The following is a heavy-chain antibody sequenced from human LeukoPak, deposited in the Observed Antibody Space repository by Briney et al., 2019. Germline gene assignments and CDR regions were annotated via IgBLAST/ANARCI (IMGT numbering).Heavy chain of an antibody. V-gene: IGHV1-18*01. D-gene: IGHD5-18*01. Sequence: ASVKVSCKASGYTFTSYGISWVRQAPGQGLEWMGWISAYNGNTNYAQKLQGRVTMTTDTSTSTAYMELRSLRSDDTAVYYCARLKSSYGYPYYYYYMDVWGKGTTVTISS. J-gene: IGHJ6*03. CDR2: ISAYNGNT. CDR3: ARLKSSYGYPYYYYYMDV. CDR1: GYTFTSYG.